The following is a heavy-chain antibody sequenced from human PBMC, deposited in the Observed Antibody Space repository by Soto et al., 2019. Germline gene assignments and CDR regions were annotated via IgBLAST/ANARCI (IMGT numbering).Heavy chain of an antibody. J-gene: IGHJ4*02. CDR2: IYPGDSDT. V-gene: IGHV5-51*01. CDR1: GYSFTTYW. CDR3: ALASPYCSSPTCYFDF. Sequence: GESLKISCKGSGYSFTTYWIGWVRQMPGKGLDWMGIIYPGDSDTRYSPSFKGQVTISADKSISTAYLQWSSLKASDTAIYYRALASPYCSSPTCYFDFWGQGTLVTV. D-gene: IGHD2-2*01.